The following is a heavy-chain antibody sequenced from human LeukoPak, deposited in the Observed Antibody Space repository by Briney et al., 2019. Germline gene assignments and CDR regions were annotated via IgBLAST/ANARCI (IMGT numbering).Heavy chain of an antibody. V-gene: IGHV3-21*01. CDR2: ISTTATYI. Sequence: GEALRLSCEASGFTFTSYAMHWVRQAPGRGLEWVASISTTATYISYADSVKGRFTISRDKAKSSLYLQTDNLRAKDTALYYCARDVYGDYSLDFWGPGTLVIVSS. CDR3: ARDVYGDYSLDF. D-gene: IGHD4-17*01. CDR1: GFTFTSYA. J-gene: IGHJ4*02.